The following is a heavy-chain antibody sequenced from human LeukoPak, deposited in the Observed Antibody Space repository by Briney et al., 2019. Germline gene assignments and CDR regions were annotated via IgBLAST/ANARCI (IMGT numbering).Heavy chain of an antibody. CDR2: INHSGST. CDR3: ARGGDFWSGYYFGGAELDY. Sequence: SETLSLTCTASGGSISTSNYYWGWIRQPPGKGLEWIGEINHSGSTNYNPSLKSRVTISVDTSKNQFSLKLSSVTAADTAVYYCARGGDFWSGYYFGGAELDYWGQGTLVTVSS. J-gene: IGHJ4*02. D-gene: IGHD3-3*01. CDR1: GGSISTSNYY. V-gene: IGHV4-39*07.